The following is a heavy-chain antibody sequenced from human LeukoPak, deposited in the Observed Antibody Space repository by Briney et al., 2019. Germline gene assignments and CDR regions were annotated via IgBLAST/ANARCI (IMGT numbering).Heavy chain of an antibody. V-gene: IGHV3-48*03. J-gene: IGHJ4*02. CDR2: ISTSGSTT. Sequence: GGSLRLSCAASGFTFSDYEINWVRQAPGKGLEWISCISTSGSTTYYADSVKGRFTISRDNAKNSLLLQMNTLTAEDTAVYYCARGALHVFDYWGQGTPVTVSS. CDR1: GFTFSDYE. CDR3: ARGALHVFDY. D-gene: IGHD3-10*02.